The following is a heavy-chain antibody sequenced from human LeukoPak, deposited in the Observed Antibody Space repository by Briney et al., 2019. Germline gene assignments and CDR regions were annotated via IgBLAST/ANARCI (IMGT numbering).Heavy chain of an antibody. Sequence: GASVKVSCKASGGTFSSYAISWVRQAPGQGLEWMGGIIPIFGTANYAQEFQGRVTITADESTSTAYMELSSLRSEDTAVYYCAFAYCSSTSCSPRSYYYYGMDVWGQGTTVTVSS. V-gene: IGHV1-69*13. CDR3: AFAYCSSTSCSPRSYYYYGMDV. CDR2: IIPIFGTA. J-gene: IGHJ6*02. CDR1: GGTFSSYA. D-gene: IGHD2-2*01.